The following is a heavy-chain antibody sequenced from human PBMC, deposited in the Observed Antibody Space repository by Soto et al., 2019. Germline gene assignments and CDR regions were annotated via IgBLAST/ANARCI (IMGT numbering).Heavy chain of an antibody. D-gene: IGHD3-10*01. CDR1: GFTFSSYG. Sequence: QVQLVESGGGVVQPGRSLRLSCAASGFTFSSYGMHWVRQAPGKGLEWVAVIWYDGSNKYYADSVKGRFTISRDNSKNTLYLQMNSLRAEDTAVYYCARDLEITSYGMDVWGQGTTVTVSS. V-gene: IGHV3-33*01. CDR3: ARDLEITSYGMDV. J-gene: IGHJ6*02. CDR2: IWYDGSNK.